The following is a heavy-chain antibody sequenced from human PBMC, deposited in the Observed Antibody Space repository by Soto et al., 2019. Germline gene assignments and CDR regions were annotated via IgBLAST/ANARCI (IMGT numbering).Heavy chain of an antibody. CDR1: GDSISSGGYS. CDR2: IYHSGSA. CDR3: ARRRLLPAVNFGY. J-gene: IGHJ4*02. Sequence: PSETLSLTCAVSGDSISSGGYSWSWIRRPPGKGLEWIGYIYHSGSASYNPSLKSRVTISVDGSKNHFSLQLSSVTAADTAVYYCARRRLLPAVNFGYWGRGALVTVSS. D-gene: IGHD2-2*01. V-gene: IGHV4-30-2*01.